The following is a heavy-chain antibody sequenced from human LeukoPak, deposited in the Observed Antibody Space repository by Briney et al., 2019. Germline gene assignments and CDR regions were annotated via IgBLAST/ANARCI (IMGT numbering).Heavy chain of an antibody. D-gene: IGHD2-2*01. Sequence: SVKVSSTASGGTFSTYAISWVRQAPGQGLEWMGGIIPIFGTANYAQKFQGRVTITADESTSTAYMELSSLRSEDTAVYYCARGGVVVPAARAYGMDVWGQGTTVTVSS. J-gene: IGHJ6*02. V-gene: IGHV1-69*13. CDR3: ARGGVVVPAARAYGMDV. CDR2: IIPIFGTA. CDR1: GGTFSTYA.